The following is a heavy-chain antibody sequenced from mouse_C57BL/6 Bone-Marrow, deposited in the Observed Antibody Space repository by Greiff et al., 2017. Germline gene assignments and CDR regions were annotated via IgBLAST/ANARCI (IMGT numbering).Heavy chain of an antibody. J-gene: IGHJ1*03. CDR2: IYPGDGDT. CDR1: GYAFSSYW. V-gene: IGHV1-80*01. CDR3: ARVNYYGSSDGYYGV. Sequence: VQLQQSGAELVKPGASVKISCKASGYAFSSYWMNWVKQRPGKGLEWIGQIYPGDGDTNYNGKFKSKATLTADKSSSPAYMQLSSLTSEDAAVYFCARVNYYGSSDGYYGVWGTGTTVTVSA. D-gene: IGHD1-1*01.